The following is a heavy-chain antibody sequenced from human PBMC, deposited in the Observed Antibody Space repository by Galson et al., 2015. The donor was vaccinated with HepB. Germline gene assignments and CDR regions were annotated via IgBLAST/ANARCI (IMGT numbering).Heavy chain of an antibody. CDR3: ARGVHCSSTRCYSYYNYYYMDV. V-gene: IGHV3-30-3*01. D-gene: IGHD2-2*01. Sequence: SLRLSCAASRFTFSDYAMHWVRQAPGKGLEWVAVISNDGSNKYYADSVKGRFTISRDNSKSMLYVQMNGLRTEDTAVYYCARGVHCSSTRCYSYYNYYYMDVWGRGSTVTVFS. CDR1: RFTFSDYA. J-gene: IGHJ6*03. CDR2: ISNDGSNK.